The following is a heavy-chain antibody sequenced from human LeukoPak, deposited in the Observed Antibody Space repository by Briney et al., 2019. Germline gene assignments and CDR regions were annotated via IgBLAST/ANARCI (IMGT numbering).Heavy chain of an antibody. D-gene: IGHD6-19*01. J-gene: IGHJ3*02. CDR3: AKLYSSGSHYPDAFDI. V-gene: IGHV3-30*18. Sequence: PGGSLRLSCAASGFTFSSYGMHWVRQAPGKGLEWVAVISYDGSNKYYADSVKGRFTISRDNSKNTLYLQMNSLRAEDTAVYYCAKLYSSGSHYPDAFDIWGQGTMVTVSS. CDR1: GFTFSSYG. CDR2: ISYDGSNK.